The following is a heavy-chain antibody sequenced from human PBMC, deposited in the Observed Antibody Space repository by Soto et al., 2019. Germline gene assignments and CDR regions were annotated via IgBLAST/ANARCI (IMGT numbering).Heavy chain of an antibody. CDR3: ATDPGIY. CDR1: GFTFSNYG. D-gene: IGHD6-13*01. V-gene: IGHV3-33*01. Sequence: QVQLVESGGGVVQPGRSLRLSCAASGFTFSNYGMHWVRQAPGKGLEWVSVIWYDGSDKYYADSVKGRFTISRDNSKHTLYLQMNGLRTEDTAVYYCATDPGIYWGQGTLVTVSS. CDR2: IWYDGSDK. J-gene: IGHJ4*02.